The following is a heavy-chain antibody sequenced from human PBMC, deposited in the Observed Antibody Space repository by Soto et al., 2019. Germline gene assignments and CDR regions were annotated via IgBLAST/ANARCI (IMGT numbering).Heavy chain of an antibody. Sequence: ASVKVSCKASGGTFSSYAISWVRQAPGQGLEWMGGIIPIFGTANSVKGRFTISRDNSKNTLYLQMNSLRAEDTAVYYCAKTLGSSSRGYYFDYWGQGTLVTVSS. CDR1: GGTFSSYA. D-gene: IGHD6-6*01. CDR2: IIPIFGTA. J-gene: IGHJ4*02. CDR3: AKTLGSSSRGYYFDY. V-gene: IGHV1-69*05.